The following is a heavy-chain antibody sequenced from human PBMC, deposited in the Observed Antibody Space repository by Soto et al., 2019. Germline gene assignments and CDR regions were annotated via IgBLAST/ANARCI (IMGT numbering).Heavy chain of an antibody. CDR1: GSAFRGYS. J-gene: IGHJ4*02. D-gene: IGHD3-22*01. CDR3: ASQMYFFDSSGYFPPPI. V-gene: IGHV3-30-3*01. CDR2: ISYDEATT. Sequence: GSLRLSCSASGSAFRGYSIHWVRQAPGKGLEWITLISYDEATTFYADSVKGRFTISRDDSKSVSYLQMDSLRREDTGVYFCASQMYFFDSSGYFPPPIWGQGT.